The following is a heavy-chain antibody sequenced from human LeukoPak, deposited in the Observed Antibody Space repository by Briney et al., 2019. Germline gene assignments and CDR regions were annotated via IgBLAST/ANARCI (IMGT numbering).Heavy chain of an antibody. CDR1: GYTFTSYA. CDR3: ARVSVTKAMVSSGWYVVDY. CDR2: INTNTGNP. D-gene: IGHD6-19*01. J-gene: IGHJ4*02. V-gene: IGHV7-4-1*02. Sequence: ASVKVSCKASGYTFTSYAMNWVRQAPGQGLEWMGWINTNTGNPTYAQGFTGRFVFSLDTSVSTAYLQISSLKAEDTAVYYCARVSVTKAMVSSGWYVVDYWGQGTLVTVSS.